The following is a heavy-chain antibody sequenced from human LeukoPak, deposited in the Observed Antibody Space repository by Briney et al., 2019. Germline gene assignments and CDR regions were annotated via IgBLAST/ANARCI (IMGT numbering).Heavy chain of an antibody. CDR3: AKDEFGYCSSTSCYILYY. CDR2: IRYDGSNK. Sequence: GGSLRLSCAASGFTFSSYGMQWVRQAPGKGLEWVAFIRYDGSNKYYADSVKGRFTISRDNSKNTLYLQMNSLRAEDTAVYYCAKDEFGYCSSTSCYILYYWGPGTLVTVSS. CDR1: GFTFSSYG. J-gene: IGHJ4*02. D-gene: IGHD2-2*01. V-gene: IGHV3-30*02.